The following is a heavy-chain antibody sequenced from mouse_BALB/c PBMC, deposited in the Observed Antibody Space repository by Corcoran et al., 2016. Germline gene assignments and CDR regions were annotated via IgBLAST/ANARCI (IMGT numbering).Heavy chain of an antibody. V-gene: IGHV1-9*01. CDR1: GYTFSSDW. J-gene: IGHJ4*01. CDR3: ARYYMYAMDY. Sequence: QVQLQQSGAELMKPGASVKISCKADGYTFSSDWIEWVKQRPGHGLEWIGEILPGGGSTNYNEKFKGKATFTADTSYNTDYMQLSSLTSEDSAVYYCARYYMYAMDYWGQGTSVTVSS. D-gene: IGHD2-12*01. CDR2: ILPGGGST.